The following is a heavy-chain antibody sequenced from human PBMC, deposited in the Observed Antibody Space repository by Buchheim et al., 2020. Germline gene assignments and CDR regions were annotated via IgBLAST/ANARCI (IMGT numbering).Heavy chain of an antibody. V-gene: IGHV3-30*04. CDR1: GFTFRSYA. CDR2: IAFDGSDK. J-gene: IGHJ4*02. CDR3: ARDFKTLIDH. Sequence: QVQLVESGGGVVQPGRSLRLSCAASGFTFRSYAMHWVRQAPGKGLEWVTHIAFDGSDKYYADSVKGRFTVSRDNSKNTLYLEMNSLRAEDTALYYCARDFKTLIDHWGQGTL.